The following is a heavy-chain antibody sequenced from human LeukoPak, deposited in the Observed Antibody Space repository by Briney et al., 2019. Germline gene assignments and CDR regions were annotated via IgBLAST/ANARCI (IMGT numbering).Heavy chain of an antibody. CDR1: GYTFTGYY. Sequence: ASVKVSCKASGYTFTGYYMHWVRQAPGQGLEWMGWINPNSGGTNYAQKFQGRVTMTRDTSTSTAYMELSRLRSDDTAVYYCARTTRSRVFGVVNSGYYYYMDVWGKGTTVTVSS. CDR2: INPNSGGT. V-gene: IGHV1-2*02. J-gene: IGHJ6*03. CDR3: ARTTRSRVFGVVNSGYYYYMDV. D-gene: IGHD3-3*01.